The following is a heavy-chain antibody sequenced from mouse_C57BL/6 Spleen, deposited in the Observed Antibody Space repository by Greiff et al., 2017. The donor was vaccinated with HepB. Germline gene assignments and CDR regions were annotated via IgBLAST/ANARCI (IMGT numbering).Heavy chain of an antibody. CDR1: GYTFTDYE. CDR3: TYGSSLHFDV. V-gene: IGHV1-15*01. CDR2: IDPETGGT. D-gene: IGHD1-1*01. J-gene: IGHJ1*03. Sequence: VQLQQSGAELVRPGASVTLSCKASGYTFTDYEMHWVKQTPVHGLEWIGAIDPETGGTAYNQKFKGKAILTADKSSSTAYMELRSLTSEDSAVYYCTYGSSLHFDVWGTGTTVTVSS.